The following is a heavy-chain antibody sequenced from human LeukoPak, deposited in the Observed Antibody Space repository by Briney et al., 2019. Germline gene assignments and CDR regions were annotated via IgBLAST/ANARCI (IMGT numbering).Heavy chain of an antibody. Sequence: ASVKVSCKASGYTFTGYYMHWVRQAPGQGLEWMGWINPNSGGTNYAQKFQGGVTMTRDTSISTAYMELSRLRSDDTAVYYCARDLRYSGWASRHDAFDIWGQGTMVTVSS. D-gene: IGHD6-19*01. CDR1: GYTFTGYY. V-gene: IGHV1-2*02. J-gene: IGHJ3*02. CDR3: ARDLRYSGWASRHDAFDI. CDR2: INPNSGGT.